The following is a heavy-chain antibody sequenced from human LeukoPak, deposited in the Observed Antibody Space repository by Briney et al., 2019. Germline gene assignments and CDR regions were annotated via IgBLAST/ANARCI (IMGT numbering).Heavy chain of an antibody. J-gene: IGHJ4*02. CDR2: IYSSGVT. V-gene: IGHV4-59*01. CDR3: ARAGGYSYRVDY. Sequence: SETLSLTCTVSGGSISGYYWSWIRQPPGKGLEWIAYIYSSGVTSYNPSLQSRVTISIDTFKNQFSLRLSSVTAADTAVYYCARAGGYSYRVDYWGQGTLVTVSS. D-gene: IGHD5-18*01. CDR1: GGSISGYY.